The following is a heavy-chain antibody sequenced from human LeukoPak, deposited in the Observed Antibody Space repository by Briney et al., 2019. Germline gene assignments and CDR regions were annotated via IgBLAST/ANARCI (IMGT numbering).Heavy chain of an antibody. CDR2: INPNSGGT. V-gene: IGHV1-2*02. D-gene: IGHD3-9*01. Sequence: ASVKVSCKASGYTFTSYDINWVRQATGQGLEWMGWINPNSGGTNYAQKFQGRVTMTRDTSISTAYMELSRLRSDDTAVYYCARRGYDILTGYLTIDYWGQGTLVTVSS. CDR1: GYTFTSYD. CDR3: ARRGYDILTGYLTIDY. J-gene: IGHJ4*02.